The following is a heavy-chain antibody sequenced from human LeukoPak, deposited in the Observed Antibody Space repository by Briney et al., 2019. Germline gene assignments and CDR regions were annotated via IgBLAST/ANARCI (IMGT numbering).Heavy chain of an antibody. CDR1: GFTLSINY. V-gene: IGHV3-11*01. D-gene: IGHD6-13*01. CDR3: ASISSSWYSDY. CDR2: ISSSGSTI. Sequence: GGSLRLSCAGSGFTLSINYMSWIRQAPGKGLEWVSYISSSGSTIYYADSVKGRFTISRDNAKNSLYLQMNSLRAEDTAVYYCASISSSWYSDYWGQGTLVTVSS. J-gene: IGHJ4*02.